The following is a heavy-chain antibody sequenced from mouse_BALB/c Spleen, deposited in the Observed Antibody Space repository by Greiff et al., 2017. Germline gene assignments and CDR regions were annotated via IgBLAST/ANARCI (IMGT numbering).Heavy chain of an antibody. CDR2: IYPGDGST. D-gene: IGHD1-1*01. CDR3: ARTYGSGPFDY. Sequence: VQLQQSGPELVKPGASVKISCKASGYTFTSYDINWVKQRPGQGLEWIGWIYPGDGSTKYNEKFKGKATLTADKSSSTAYMQLSSLTSENSAVYFCARTYGSGPFDYWGQGTTLTVSS. J-gene: IGHJ2*01. CDR1: GYTFTSYD. V-gene: IGHV1S56*01.